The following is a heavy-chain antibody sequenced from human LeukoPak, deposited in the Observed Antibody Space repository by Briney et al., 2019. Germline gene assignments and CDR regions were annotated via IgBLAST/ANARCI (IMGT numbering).Heavy chain of an antibody. V-gene: IGHV1-69*13. D-gene: IGHD3-22*01. J-gene: IGHJ3*01. CDR3: AKLGIGEYEVSGYYPPTQNAVFDV. CDR2: IIPIFGTA. CDR1: GGTFSSYA. Sequence: SVKVSCKASGGTFSSYAISWVRQAPGQGLEWMGGIIPIFGTANYAQKFQGRVTITADESTSTAYMELSSLRPEDTAVYYCAKLGIGEYEVSGYYPPTQNAVFDVWGQGTMVTVSS.